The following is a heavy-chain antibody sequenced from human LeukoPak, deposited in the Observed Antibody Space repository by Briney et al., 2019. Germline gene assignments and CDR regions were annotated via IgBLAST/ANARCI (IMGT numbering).Heavy chain of an antibody. Sequence: SETLSLTCTVSGGSISNYYWSWIRQPPGKGLEWIGYIYYSGHTHYNPSLQSRVTISLDTSKNQFSLKVTSATAADTAVYYCARHPFSDPFDYWGQGTLVTVSS. CDR3: ARHPFSDPFDY. D-gene: IGHD2-21*02. J-gene: IGHJ4*02. CDR2: IYYSGHT. V-gene: IGHV4-59*08. CDR1: GGSISNYY.